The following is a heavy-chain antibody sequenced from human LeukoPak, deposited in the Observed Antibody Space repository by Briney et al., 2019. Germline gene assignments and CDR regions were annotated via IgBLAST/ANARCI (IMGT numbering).Heavy chain of an antibody. CDR3: AKEARTFGDPGHFDY. Sequence: GGSLRLSCAVSGFTFSSYAMRWVRQAPGKGLEWVSVISASGGSTDYADSVKGRFTISRDNSKNTLYLQMNSLRAEDMAVYYCAKEARTFGDPGHFDYWGQGTLVTVSS. V-gene: IGHV3-23*01. CDR2: ISASGGST. J-gene: IGHJ4*02. CDR1: GFTFSSYA. D-gene: IGHD3-10*01.